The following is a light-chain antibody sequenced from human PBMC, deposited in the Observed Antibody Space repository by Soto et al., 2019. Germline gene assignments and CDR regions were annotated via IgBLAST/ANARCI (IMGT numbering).Light chain of an antibody. V-gene: IGLV1-47*01. Sequence: QSVLTQPPSASGTPGQRVTISCSGSSSNIGSNYVYWYQHLPGTAPKLLIYRNNQRPSGVPDRFSGSKSGTSASLAISGLRSEDEADYYCAAWDDSLSGHVVFGGGTNVTVL. CDR3: AAWDDSLSGHVV. J-gene: IGLJ2*01. CDR1: SSNIGSNY. CDR2: RNN.